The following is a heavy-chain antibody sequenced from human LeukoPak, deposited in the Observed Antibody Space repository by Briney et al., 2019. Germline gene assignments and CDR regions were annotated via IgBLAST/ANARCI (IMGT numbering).Heavy chain of an antibody. CDR3: ARDHAAAAGTGTVFDY. J-gene: IGHJ4*02. D-gene: IGHD6-13*01. CDR2: ISSSGSTI. CDR1: GFTFSSYE. V-gene: IGHV3-48*03. Sequence: QSGGSLRLSCAASGFTFSSYEMNWVRQAPGKGLEWVSYISSSGSTIYYADSVKGRFTISRDNAKNSLYLQMNSLRAEDTAVYYCARDHAAAAGTGTVFDYWGQGTLVTVSS.